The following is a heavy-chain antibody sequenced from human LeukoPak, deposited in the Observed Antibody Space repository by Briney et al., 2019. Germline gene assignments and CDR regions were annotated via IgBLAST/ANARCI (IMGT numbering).Heavy chain of an antibody. CDR3: ARDSLEWLLVDI. D-gene: IGHD3-3*01. Sequence: SETLSLTCTVSGYSISSGYYWGWIRPPPGKGLEWIGSIYHSGSTYYNPSLKSRVTISVDTSKNQFSLKLSSVTAADTAVYYCARDSLEWLLVDIWGQGTMVTVSS. V-gene: IGHV4-38-2*02. CDR1: GYSISSGYY. CDR2: IYHSGST. J-gene: IGHJ3*02.